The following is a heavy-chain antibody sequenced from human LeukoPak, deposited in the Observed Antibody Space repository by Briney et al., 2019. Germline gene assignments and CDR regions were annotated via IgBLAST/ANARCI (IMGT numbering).Heavy chain of an antibody. Sequence: VESLKISCKGSGYRFTDYWIGWVRQLPGKGLEWMGIIYPGDSDTRYSPSFQGQVTISADKSISTANLQWSSLKASDTAMYYCAIQWGYGVYDYWGQGTLVTVSS. CDR2: IYPGDSDT. V-gene: IGHV5-51*01. D-gene: IGHD5-12*01. J-gene: IGHJ4*02. CDR1: GYRFTDYW. CDR3: AIQWGYGVYDY.